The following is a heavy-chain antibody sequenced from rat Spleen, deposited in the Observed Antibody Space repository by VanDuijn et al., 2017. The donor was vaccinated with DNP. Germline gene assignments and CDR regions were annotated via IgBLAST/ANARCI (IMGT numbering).Heavy chain of an antibody. D-gene: IGHD2-2*01. CDR2: INKDSSII. V-gene: IGHV4-2*01. CDR3: VREDKGVDA. Sequence: EVKLVESGGGLVQPGRSLKLSCAAAGFNFNDYWMGWVRQAPGKGLEWIGEINKDSSIIKYTPSLKDKIMISRDNAQNTLYLQMSKLGSEDTAIYYCVREDKGVDAWGQGASVTVSS. J-gene: IGHJ4*01. CDR1: GFNFNDYW.